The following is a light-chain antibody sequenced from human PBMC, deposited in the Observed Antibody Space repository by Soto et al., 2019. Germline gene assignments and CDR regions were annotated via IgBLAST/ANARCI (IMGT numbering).Light chain of an antibody. CDR2: DAS. J-gene: IGKJ3*01. V-gene: IGKV3-11*01. CDR3: QQRSNWLRA. Sequence: EIVLTQSPATLSLSPGERATLSCRASQSVSSSLAWYQQKPGQAPMLLIYDASNRATGIPARFSGSGSGTDFTLTISSLEPEDFAVYYCQQRSNWLRAFGPGTKVDIK. CDR1: QSVSSS.